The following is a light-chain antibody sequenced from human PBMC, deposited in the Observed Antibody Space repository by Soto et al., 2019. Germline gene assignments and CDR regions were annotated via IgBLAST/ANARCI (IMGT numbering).Light chain of an antibody. CDR3: CSYAGSNALL. CDR2: EDS. V-gene: IGLV2-23*01. CDR1: SSDVGSYKL. Sequence: QSALTQPASVSGSPGQSITISCTGTSSDVGSYKLVSWYQQHPGKAPRLMIYEDSKRPSGVSNRFSGSKSANTASLTISGLQAEDEADYYCCSYAGSNALLFGGGTKLTVL. J-gene: IGLJ2*01.